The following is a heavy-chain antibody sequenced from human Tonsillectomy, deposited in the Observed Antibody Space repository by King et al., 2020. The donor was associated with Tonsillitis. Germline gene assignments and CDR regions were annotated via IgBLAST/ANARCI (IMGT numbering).Heavy chain of an antibody. D-gene: IGHD5-18*01. CDR1: GFTFSSYG. V-gene: IGHV3-30*18. Sequence: VQLVESGGGVVQPGRSLRLSCAASGFTFSSYGIHWVRQAPGKGLEWVAVISFDGSNKYYADSVKGRFTMSRDNSKNTLYLQMNSLRAEDTAVYYCAKALYTGYTYGSLDYWGQGTLVTVSS. CDR2: ISFDGSNK. J-gene: IGHJ4*02. CDR3: AKALYTGYTYGSLDY.